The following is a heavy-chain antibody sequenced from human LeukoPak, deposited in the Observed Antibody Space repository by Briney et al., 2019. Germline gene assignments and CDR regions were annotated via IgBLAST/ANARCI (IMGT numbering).Heavy chain of an antibody. J-gene: IGHJ4*02. CDR1: GGSISSYY. CDR2: IYYSGST. Sequence: SETLSLTCTVSGGSISSYYWSWIRQPPGKGLEWIGYIYYSGSTYYNPSLKSRVTISVDTSKNQFSLKLSSVTAADTAVYYCAGGSGAAAGGVDYWGQGTLVTVSS. CDR3: AGGSGAAAGGVDY. D-gene: IGHD6-13*01. V-gene: IGHV4-59*06.